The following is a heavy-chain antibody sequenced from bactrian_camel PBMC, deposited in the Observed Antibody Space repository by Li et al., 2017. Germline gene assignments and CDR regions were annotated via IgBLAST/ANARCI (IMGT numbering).Heavy chain of an antibody. CDR1: GVSTSC. CDR3: AAATGVSMWRDIWSLEDSRCNL. CDR2: VDSGSGST. Sequence: QLVESGGGSVQAGGSLRLSCTASGVSTSCMAWFRDVPGKGREGIARVDSGSGSTYYADFVKGRFIISPDSVKNTVYLQMNSLDPEDTAMYYCAAATGVSMWRDIWSLEDSRCNLWGQGTQVTVS. J-gene: IGHJ4*01. D-gene: IGHD4*01. V-gene: IGHV3S25*01.